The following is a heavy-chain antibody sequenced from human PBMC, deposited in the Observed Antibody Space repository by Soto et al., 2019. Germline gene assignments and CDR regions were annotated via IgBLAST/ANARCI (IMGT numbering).Heavy chain of an antibody. Sequence: GGSLRLSCAASGFTVSSNYMSWVRQAPGKGLEWVSVIHSGGSTYYTDSVKGRFTISRDNAKNSLFLQMNSLRPEDTALYYCAKDMKWGGMTTIHYFDSWGQGTLVTVSS. CDR2: IHSGGST. J-gene: IGHJ4*02. D-gene: IGHD4-17*01. CDR1: GFTVSSNY. V-gene: IGHV3-53*05. CDR3: AKDMKWGGMTTIHYFDS.